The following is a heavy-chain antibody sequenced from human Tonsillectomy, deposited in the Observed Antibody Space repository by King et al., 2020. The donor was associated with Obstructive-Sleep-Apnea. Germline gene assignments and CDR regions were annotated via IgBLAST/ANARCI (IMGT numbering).Heavy chain of an antibody. V-gene: IGHV3-30*02. CDR3: AKGSDGVATASRFDP. D-gene: IGHD2-21*02. J-gene: IGHJ5*02. CDR2: ILWDGSER. Sequence: VQLVESGGGVVQPGNYLTLSCAASGFIFRHYGMHCVRQAPGKGPEWVAFILWDGSERDYRDSVKGRFTISRDNSNNMLFLQMRSLIPVYTAMYYCAKGSDGVATASRFDPWGQGTLVTVSS. CDR1: GFIFRHYG.